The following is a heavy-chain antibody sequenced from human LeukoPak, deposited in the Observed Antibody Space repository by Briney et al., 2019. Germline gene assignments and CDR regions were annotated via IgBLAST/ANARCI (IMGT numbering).Heavy chain of an antibody. CDR2: INWNGGST. CDR3: AKESLTSMTTVTPDFDY. J-gene: IGHJ4*02. V-gene: IGHV3-20*04. D-gene: IGHD4-17*01. Sequence: GRSLRLSCAASGFTFSSYGMHWVRQAPGKGLEWVSGINWNGGSTGYADSVKGRFTISRDNAKNSLYLQMNSLRAEDTALYYCAKESLTSMTTVTPDFDYWGQGTLVTVSS. CDR1: GFTFSSYG.